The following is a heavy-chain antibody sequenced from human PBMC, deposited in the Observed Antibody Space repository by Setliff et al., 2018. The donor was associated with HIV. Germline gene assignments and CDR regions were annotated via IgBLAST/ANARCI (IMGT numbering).Heavy chain of an antibody. CDR3: AATYWRGGGRDCPQMYDY. CDR1: GGSFSGNY. D-gene: IGHD2-21*02. J-gene: IGHJ4*02. CDR2: INYSGTT. Sequence: SETLSLTCAIYGGSFSGNYWSWIRQPPGKGLEWIGEINYSGTTNHNPFLKSRVTISVDTSKKQFSLKLNSVTAADSAIYYCAATYWRGGGRDCPQMYDYWGQGALVTVSS. V-gene: IGHV4-34*01.